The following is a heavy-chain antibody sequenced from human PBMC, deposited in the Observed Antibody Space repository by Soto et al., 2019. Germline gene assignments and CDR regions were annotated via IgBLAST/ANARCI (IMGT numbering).Heavy chain of an antibody. Sequence: ASVKVSCKASVYTFTSYAMHWVRQAPGQRPEWMGWINAGNGNTEYSQKFQGRVTITRDTSASTAYMELSSLRSEDTAVYYCARDLGGWPDYWGQGTLVTVSS. CDR2: INAGNGNT. D-gene: IGHD2-15*01. CDR3: ARDLGGWPDY. CDR1: VYTFTSYA. V-gene: IGHV1-3*01. J-gene: IGHJ4*02.